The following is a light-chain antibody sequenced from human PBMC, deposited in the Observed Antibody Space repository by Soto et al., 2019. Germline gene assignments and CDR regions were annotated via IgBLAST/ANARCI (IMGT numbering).Light chain of an antibody. CDR1: QGISSY. CDR2: AAS. J-gene: IGKJ1*01. V-gene: IGKV1-8*01. CDR3: TQYSSYHRT. Sequence: AIRMTHSPSSLSASTGDRVTITCRASQGISSYLAWYQQKPGKAPKLLIYAASTLQSGVPSRFSGSGSGTDFTLTISCLQSEDFATYYLTQYSSYHRTFGEGTQVDIX.